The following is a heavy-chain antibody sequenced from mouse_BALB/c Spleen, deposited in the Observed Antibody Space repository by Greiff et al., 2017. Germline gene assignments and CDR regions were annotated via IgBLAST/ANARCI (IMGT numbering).Heavy chain of an antibody. D-gene: IGHD2-14*01. V-gene: IGHV1-80*01. CDR1: GYAFRSYW. Sequence: QVQLKQSGAELVRPGSSVKISCKASGYAFRSYWMNWVKQRPGQGLAWIGQIYPGDGDTNYNGKFKGKATLTADKSSSTAYMQLSSLTSEDSAVYFCARRGYEALYFDYWGQGTTLTVSS. J-gene: IGHJ2*01. CDR3: ARRGYEALYFDY. CDR2: IYPGDGDT.